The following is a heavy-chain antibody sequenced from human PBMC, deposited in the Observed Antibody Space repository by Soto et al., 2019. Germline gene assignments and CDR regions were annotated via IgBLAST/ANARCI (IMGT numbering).Heavy chain of an antibody. V-gene: IGHV3-23*01. Sequence: DVQLLESGGDLVQPGESLRLSCAASGFIFSDFAMSWVRQTPGKGLEWVSAVSVYGGSTHYSDAVKGRVTISRDNSRDTLLLQMNSLRAEDTAVYYCARRPAGDSHWYFDLWCRGTLVTVSS. J-gene: IGHJ2*01. D-gene: IGHD2-21*01. CDR3: ARRPAGDSHWYFDL. CDR1: GFIFSDFA. CDR2: VSVYGGST.